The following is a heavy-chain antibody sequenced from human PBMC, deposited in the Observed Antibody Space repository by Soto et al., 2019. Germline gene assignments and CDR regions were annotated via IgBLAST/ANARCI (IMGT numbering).Heavy chain of an antibody. D-gene: IGHD5-12*01. J-gene: IGHJ6*02. Sequence: QVQLVQSGAEVKKPGSSVKVSCKASGGTFSSYGLSWVRQAPGQGLEWMGGIIPMFGSTNYAPKFQGRVTITADGSTSTASMELSSLRSEDTAVYYCARDLGYDYGVYYGMDVWGRGTTVTVSS. CDR3: ARDLGYDYGVYYGMDV. CDR2: IIPMFGST. CDR1: GGTFSSYG. V-gene: IGHV1-69*01.